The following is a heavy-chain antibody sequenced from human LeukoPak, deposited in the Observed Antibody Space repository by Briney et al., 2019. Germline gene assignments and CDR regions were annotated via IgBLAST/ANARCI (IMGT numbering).Heavy chain of an antibody. D-gene: IGHD3-10*01. CDR1: GGSISSYY. CDR3: ARSSPIYYGSGSYRSPLDY. CDR2: IYTSGST. V-gene: IGHV4-4*07. Sequence: PETLSLTCTVSGGSISSYYWSWIRQPAGKGLEWIGRIYTSGSTNYNPSLKSRVTMSVDTSKNQFSLKLSSVTAADTAVYYCARSSPIYYGSGSYRSPLDYWGQGTLVTVSS. J-gene: IGHJ4*02.